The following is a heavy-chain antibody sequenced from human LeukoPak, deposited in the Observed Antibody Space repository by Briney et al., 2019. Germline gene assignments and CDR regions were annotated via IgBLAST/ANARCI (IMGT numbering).Heavy chain of an antibody. CDR3: ARAGGIYGGPQHFDY. D-gene: IGHD4/OR15-4a*01. Sequence: GASVKVSCKASGGTFSSHAISWVRQAPGQGLEWMGGMIPIFGTANYAQKFQGRVTITADESTSTAYMELSSLRSEDTAVYYCARAGGIYGGPQHFDYWGQGTLVTVSS. V-gene: IGHV1-69*01. CDR2: MIPIFGTA. J-gene: IGHJ4*02. CDR1: GGTFSSHA.